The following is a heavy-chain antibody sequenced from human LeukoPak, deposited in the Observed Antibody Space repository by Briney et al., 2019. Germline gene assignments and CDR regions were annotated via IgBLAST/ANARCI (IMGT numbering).Heavy chain of an antibody. D-gene: IGHD3-16*01. Sequence: SETLSLTCAVYGGSFSGYYWSWIRQPPGKGLEWIGEINHSGGTNYNPSLKSRVTISVDTSKNQFSLKLSSVTAADTAVYYCARGGFGGYGMDVWGQGTAVTVSS. CDR1: GGSFSGYY. CDR2: INHSGGT. V-gene: IGHV4-34*01. CDR3: ARGGFGGYGMDV. J-gene: IGHJ6*02.